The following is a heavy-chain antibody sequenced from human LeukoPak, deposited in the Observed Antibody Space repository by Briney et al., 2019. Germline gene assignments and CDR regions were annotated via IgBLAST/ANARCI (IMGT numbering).Heavy chain of an antibody. V-gene: IGHV3-11*01. CDR2: ISCSGKSI. CDR1: GFTFSDHY. J-gene: IGHJ4*02. CDR3: ARESVFDWFGKYFLDC. D-gene: IGHD3-9*01. Sequence: GGSLRLSCAASGFTFSDHYMRWFRQGPGKGLEWVSYISCSGKSIYYADSVKGRFSISRDNATNSVYLQMNSLRAEDTAVYYCARESVFDWFGKYFLDCWGQGTLVTVSS.